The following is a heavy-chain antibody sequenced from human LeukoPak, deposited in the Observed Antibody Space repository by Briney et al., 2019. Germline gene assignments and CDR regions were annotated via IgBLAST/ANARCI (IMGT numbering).Heavy chain of an antibody. D-gene: IGHD2/OR15-2a*01. V-gene: IGHV3-23*01. CDR3: AIIYDPPYYYMDV. Sequence: GGSLRLSCAASGFTFSSYAMSWVRQAPGKGLEWVSAISGSGGSTYYADSVKGRFTISRDNSKNTLYLQMNSLGAEDTAVYYCAIIYDPPYYYMDVWGKGTTVTVSS. J-gene: IGHJ6*03. CDR1: GFTFSSYA. CDR2: ISGSGGST.